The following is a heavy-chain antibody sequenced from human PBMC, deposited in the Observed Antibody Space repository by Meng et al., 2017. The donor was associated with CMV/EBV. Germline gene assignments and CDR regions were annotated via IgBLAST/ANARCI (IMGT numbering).Heavy chain of an antibody. J-gene: IGHJ3*02. CDR1: GFTFSSYA. Sequence: GESLKISCAASGFTFSSYAMHWVRQAPGKGLEWVAVISYDGSNKYYADSVKGRFTISRDNSKHTLYLQVNSLRAEDTAVYYCARDLFGGRNIVVVPAANAFDIWGQGTMVTVSS. CDR2: ISYDGSNK. V-gene: IGHV3-30-3*01. CDR3: ARDLFGGRNIVVVPAANAFDI. D-gene: IGHD2-2*01.